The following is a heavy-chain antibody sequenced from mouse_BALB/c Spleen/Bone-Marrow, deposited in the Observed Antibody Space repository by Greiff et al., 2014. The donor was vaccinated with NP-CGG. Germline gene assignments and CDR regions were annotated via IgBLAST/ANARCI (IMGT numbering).Heavy chain of an antibody. CDR3: ARDYRYYAMDY. CDR2: IYPGDGDT. Sequence: VQLQQSGAELARPGASVKLSCKASGYTFTSYWMQWVKQRPGQGLEWIGAIYPGDGDTRYTQKFKGKATLTSDKSSSTAYMQLSSVASEDSAVYYCARDYRYYAMDYWGQGTSVTVSS. J-gene: IGHJ4*01. D-gene: IGHD2-14*01. CDR1: GYTFTSYW. V-gene: IGHV1-87*01.